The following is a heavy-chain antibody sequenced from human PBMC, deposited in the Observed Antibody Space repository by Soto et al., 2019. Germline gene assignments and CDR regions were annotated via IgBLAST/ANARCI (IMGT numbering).Heavy chain of an antibody. CDR1: GFTFSSYA. CDR2: ISGSGGST. Sequence: PGGSLRLSCAASGFTFSSYAMSWVRQAPGRGLEWVSAISGSGGSTYYADSVKGRFTISRDNSKNTLYLQMNSLRAEDTAVYYCAKDNDFWSGYSNWFDPWGQGTLVTVSS. CDR3: AKDNDFWSGYSNWFDP. D-gene: IGHD3-3*01. J-gene: IGHJ5*02. V-gene: IGHV3-23*01.